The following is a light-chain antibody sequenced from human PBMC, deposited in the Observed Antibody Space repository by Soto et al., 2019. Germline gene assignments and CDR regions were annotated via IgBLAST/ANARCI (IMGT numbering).Light chain of an antibody. CDR3: QQRNHWYT. J-gene: IGKJ2*01. CDR2: DAS. V-gene: IGKV3-11*01. CDR1: QSVRSY. Sequence: EIVLTQSPATLSLSPGERATLSCRASQSVRSYLAWYQQKPGQPPRLLIYDASNRATAIPARFSGSGSGTDFTLTISSLEPEDFAVYYCQQRNHWYTFGQGTKLEIK.